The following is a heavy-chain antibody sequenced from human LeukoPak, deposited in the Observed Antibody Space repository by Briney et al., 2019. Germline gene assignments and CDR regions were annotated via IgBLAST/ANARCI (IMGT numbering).Heavy chain of an antibody. CDR2: IRYYGSNK. CDR3: AKEEGY. V-gene: IGHV3-30*02. Sequence: PGGSLRLSCAASGFTFSSYGMHWVRQAPGKGLEWVAFIRYYGSNKYYADSVKGRSTISRDNSKNTLYLQMNSLRAEDTAVYYCAKEEGYWGQGTLVTVSS. J-gene: IGHJ4*02. CDR1: GFTFSSYG.